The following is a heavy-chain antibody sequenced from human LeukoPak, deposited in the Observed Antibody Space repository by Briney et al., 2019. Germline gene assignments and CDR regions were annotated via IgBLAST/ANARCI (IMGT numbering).Heavy chain of an antibody. CDR1: GYTFTSYY. Sequence: ASVKVSCKASGYTFTSYYMHWVRQAPGQGLEWMGIINPSGGSTSYAQKFQGRVTMTRDTSTSTVYMELSSLRSEDTAVYYCARKGSGSWGEGAFDYWGQGTLVTVSS. J-gene: IGHJ4*02. CDR2: INPSGGST. V-gene: IGHV1-46*01. CDR3: ARKGSGSWGEGAFDY. D-gene: IGHD6-13*01.